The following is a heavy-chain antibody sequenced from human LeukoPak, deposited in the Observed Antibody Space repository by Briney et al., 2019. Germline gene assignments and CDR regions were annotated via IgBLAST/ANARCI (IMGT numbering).Heavy chain of an antibody. Sequence: GGSLRLSCAASGFTFSSYWMSWVRQAPGKGLEWVANIKQDGSEKYYVDSVKGRFTIPRDNAKNSQHLQMNSLRAEDTAVYYCAREGIAAAGHPPVSVYFDYWGQGTLVTVSS. V-gene: IGHV3-7*01. CDR2: IKQDGSEK. CDR3: AREGIAAAGHPPVSVYFDY. CDR1: GFTFSSYW. D-gene: IGHD6-13*01. J-gene: IGHJ4*02.